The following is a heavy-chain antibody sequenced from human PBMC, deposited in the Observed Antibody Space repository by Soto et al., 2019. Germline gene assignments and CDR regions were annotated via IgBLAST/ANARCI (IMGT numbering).Heavy chain of an antibody. D-gene: IGHD1-26*01. CDR3: ARSDSGSLDYFDY. Sequence: QVQLVQSGAEVKKPGASVKVSCKASGYTFTSYAIHWVRQAPGQRLEWMGWINAGNGNTKYSQKFQGRVTITRDTSASTDYMELSSLRSEDTAVYYCARSDSGSLDYFDYWGQGTMVTVSS. V-gene: IGHV1-3*01. CDR2: INAGNGNT. CDR1: GYTFTSYA. J-gene: IGHJ4*02.